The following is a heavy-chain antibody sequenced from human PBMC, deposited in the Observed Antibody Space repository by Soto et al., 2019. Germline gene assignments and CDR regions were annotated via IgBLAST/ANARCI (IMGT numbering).Heavy chain of an antibody. CDR3: ARANYFRSGSYSVLGAFDF. J-gene: IGHJ3*01. CDR2: ISYDGSIK. Sequence: QLQLVESGGGVVQPGRSLRLSCAASGFTFSTYAMTWVRQAPGKGLEWVAVISYDGSIKYYADSVKGRSTISRNNSENTLYLQMNSLRPEDPAVYYCARANYFRSGSYSVLGAFDFWGHGTMVTVSS. V-gene: IGHV3-30*04. D-gene: IGHD3-22*01. CDR1: GFTFSTYA.